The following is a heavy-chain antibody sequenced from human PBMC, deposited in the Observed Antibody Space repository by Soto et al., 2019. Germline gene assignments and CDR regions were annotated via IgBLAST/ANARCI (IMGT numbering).Heavy chain of an antibody. CDR3: ARPQELGSRYIGAAV. CDR1: GYNFNTYC. CDR2: IYPGDSDT. D-gene: IGHD1-20*01. J-gene: IGHJ6*02. V-gene: IGHV5-51*01. Sequence: RGESLKISCKGSGYNFNTYCIDWVRQVPGKGLEWMGIIYPGDSDTKYSPSFQGQVTISVDKSTNTAYLQWSSLKASDTAIYYCARPQELGSRYIGAAVWGQGTTVTVSS.